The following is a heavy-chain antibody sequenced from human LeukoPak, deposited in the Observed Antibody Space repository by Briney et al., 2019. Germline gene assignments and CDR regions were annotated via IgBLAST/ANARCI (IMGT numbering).Heavy chain of an antibody. J-gene: IGHJ5*02. CDR2: INSDGSST. CDR3: ARDPHGYWWFDP. V-gene: IGHV3-74*01. D-gene: IGHD3-22*01. Sequence: GGSLRRSCAASGFTFSNYWMHWVRQAPGKGLVWVSRINSDGSSTSYADSVKGRFTISRDNRKNTLYLQMNNLRAEDTAVYYCARDPHGYWWFDPWGQGTLVTVSS. CDR1: GFTFSNYW.